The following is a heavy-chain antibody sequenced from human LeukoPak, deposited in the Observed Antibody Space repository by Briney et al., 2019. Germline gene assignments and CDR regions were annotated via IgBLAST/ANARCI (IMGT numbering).Heavy chain of an antibody. CDR3: ARVSCSSTSCYALGWFDP. J-gene: IGHJ5*02. CDR1: GYTFTGYY. Sequence: GASVKVSCKASGYTFTGYYMHWVRQAPGQGLEWMGWINPNSGGTNYAQKFQGRVTMTRDTSISTAYMELSRLRSGDTAVYYCARVSCSSTSCYALGWFDPWGQGTLVTVSS. CDR2: INPNSGGT. D-gene: IGHD2-2*01. V-gene: IGHV1-2*02.